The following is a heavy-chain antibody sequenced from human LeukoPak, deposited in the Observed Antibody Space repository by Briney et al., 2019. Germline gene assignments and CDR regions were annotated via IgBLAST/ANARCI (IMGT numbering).Heavy chain of an antibody. V-gene: IGHV4-59*01. J-gene: IGHJ3*02. Sequence: SETLSLTCTVSGGSISSYYWSWIRQPPGKGLEWIGYIYYSGSTNYNPSLKSRVTISVDTSKNQFSLKLSSVTAADTAVYYCARGGRRELDDAFDIWGPGTMVTVSS. D-gene: IGHD1-26*01. CDR3: ARGGRRELDDAFDI. CDR2: IYYSGST. CDR1: GGSISSYY.